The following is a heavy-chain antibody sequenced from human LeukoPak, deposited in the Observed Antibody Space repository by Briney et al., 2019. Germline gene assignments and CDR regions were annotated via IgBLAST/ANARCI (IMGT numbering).Heavy chain of an antibody. V-gene: IGHV1-2*02. CDR2: INPNSGGT. J-gene: IGHJ6*03. CDR3: ARGDVIQFQTYYYYYMDV. D-gene: IGHD5-24*01. CDR1: GYTFTCYY. Sequence: ASVKVSCKASGYTFTCYYMHWVRQAPGQGLEWMGWINPNSGGTNYAQKFQGRVTMTRDTSISTAYMELSRLRSDDTAVYYCARGDVIQFQTYYYYYMDVWGKGTTVTISS.